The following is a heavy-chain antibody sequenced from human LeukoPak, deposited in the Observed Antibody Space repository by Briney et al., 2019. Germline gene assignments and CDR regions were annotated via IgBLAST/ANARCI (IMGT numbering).Heavy chain of an antibody. Sequence: PGGSLRLSCAASGFTFSDYYMSWIRQAPGKGLEWVSHISSSGSTIYYADSVKGRFTISRDNAKNSLYLQMNNLRVEDTAVYYCARDQPIGYNYGYPFDNWGQGTLVTVSS. V-gene: IGHV3-11*04. CDR3: ARDQPIGYNYGYPFDN. CDR2: ISSSGSTI. CDR1: GFTFSDYY. D-gene: IGHD5-18*01. J-gene: IGHJ4*02.